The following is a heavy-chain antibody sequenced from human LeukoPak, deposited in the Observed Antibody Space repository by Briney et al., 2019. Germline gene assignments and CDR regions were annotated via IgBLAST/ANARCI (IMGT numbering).Heavy chain of an antibody. Sequence: GGSLRLSCAASGFTFSGSAMHWVRQASGKGLEWVGRIRSKANSYATAYAASVKGRFTISRDDSKNTAYLQMNSLKTEDTAVYYCTTGYCSSTSCYTAYYYGMDVWGQGTTVTVSS. CDR2: IRSKANSYAT. CDR1: GFTFSGSA. D-gene: IGHD2-2*02. V-gene: IGHV3-73*01. J-gene: IGHJ6*02. CDR3: TTGYCSSTSCYTAYYYGMDV.